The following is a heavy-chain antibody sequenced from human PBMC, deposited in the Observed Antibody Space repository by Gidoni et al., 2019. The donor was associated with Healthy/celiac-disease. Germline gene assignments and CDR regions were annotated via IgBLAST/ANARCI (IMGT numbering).Heavy chain of an antibody. V-gene: IGHV1-3*01. CDR3: ARERTYCSSTSCYAYYYYGMDV. D-gene: IGHD2-2*01. CDR1: GYTFTSYA. J-gene: IGHJ6*02. CDR2: INAGNGNT. Sequence: QVQLVQSGAEVKKPGASVKVSCQASGYTFTSYAVHWVRQAPGQRLEWLGWINAGNGNTKYSPKFQGRVTITRDTSASTAYMELRSLRSEDTAVYYCARERTYCSSTSCYAYYYYGMDVWGQGTTVTVSS.